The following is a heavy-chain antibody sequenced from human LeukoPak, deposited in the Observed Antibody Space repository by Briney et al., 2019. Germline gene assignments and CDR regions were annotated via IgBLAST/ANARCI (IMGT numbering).Heavy chain of an antibody. CDR2: IRYDGSNK. D-gene: IGHD7-27*01. Sequence: PGGSLRLSCAASGFTFSSYGMHWVRQAPGKGLEWVAFIRYDGSNKYYADSVKGRFTISRDNSKNTLYLQMNSLRAEDTAVYYCAKGAQLGIFPARPPCYFDYWGQGTLVTVSS. CDR1: GFTFSSYG. J-gene: IGHJ4*02. V-gene: IGHV3-30*02. CDR3: AKGAQLGIFPARPPCYFDY.